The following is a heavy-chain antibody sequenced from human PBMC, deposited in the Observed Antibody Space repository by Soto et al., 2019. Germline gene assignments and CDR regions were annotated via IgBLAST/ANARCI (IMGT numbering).Heavy chain of an antibody. Sequence: QVQVVQSGVEVRRPGFSVKVSCKASGDTFKNCAISWVRHAPGQGVEWMGGIIPLLVTTDFAQRFQGRPTITTDESTNTAYMELSRLRSEDTATYYCAAELGFGKLSVVWGQGTTVIVSS. CDR2: IIPLLVTT. CDR3: AAELGFGKLSVV. V-gene: IGHV1-69*01. CDR1: GDTFKNCA. J-gene: IGHJ6*02. D-gene: IGHD3-10*01.